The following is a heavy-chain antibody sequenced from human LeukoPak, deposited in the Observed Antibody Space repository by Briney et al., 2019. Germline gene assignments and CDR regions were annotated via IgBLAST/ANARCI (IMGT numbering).Heavy chain of an antibody. CDR3: ARAAGSAWEYFDS. CDR2: IIPIVSTT. J-gene: IGHJ4*02. V-gene: IGHV1-69*13. D-gene: IGHD1-26*01. Sequence: SVKVSCKASGGAFSSYALNWVRQAPGQGLEWMAGIIPIVSTTNYAQKFQGRVTITADESTSTTYMELSSLRSEDTAVYYCARAAGSAWEYFDSWGQGTLVTVSS. CDR1: GGAFSSYA.